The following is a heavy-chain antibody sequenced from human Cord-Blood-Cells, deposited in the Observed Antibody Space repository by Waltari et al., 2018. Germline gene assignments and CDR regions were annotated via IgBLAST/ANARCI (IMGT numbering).Heavy chain of an antibody. CDR2: INHSGST. CDR1: GGSFSGYY. Sequence: QVQLQQWGAGLLKPSETLSLTCAVYGGSFSGYYWSWIRQPQGKGLEWIGEINHSGSTNYNPSLKGRVTISVDTSKNQFSLKLSSVTAADTAVYYCAREGVIAARSPYDYWGQGTLVTVSS. CDR3: AREGVIAARSPYDY. D-gene: IGHD6-6*01. V-gene: IGHV4-34*01. J-gene: IGHJ4*02.